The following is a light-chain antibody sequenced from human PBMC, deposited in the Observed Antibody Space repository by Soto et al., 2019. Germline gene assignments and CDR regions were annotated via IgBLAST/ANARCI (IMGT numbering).Light chain of an antibody. CDR3: SSYAGSKTLV. V-gene: IGLV2-14*01. J-gene: IGLJ3*02. CDR1: SSDVGGYNL. CDR2: EVT. Sequence: QSVLTQPASVSGSPGQSITISCTGTSSDVGGYNLVSWYQQYPGEAPKLMIYEVTNRPSGVSNRFSGSKSGNTASLTISGLQAEDEGDYYCSSYAGSKTLVFGGGTKLTVL.